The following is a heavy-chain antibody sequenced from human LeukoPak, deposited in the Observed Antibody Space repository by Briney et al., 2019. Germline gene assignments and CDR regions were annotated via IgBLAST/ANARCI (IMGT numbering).Heavy chain of an antibody. CDR2: IFSDASGT. J-gene: IGHJ3*02. CDR3: ARDVAVADKDAFDI. CDR1: GFTFSSYW. Sequence: GGSLRLSCAASGFTFSSYWMHWVRQAPGKGLVWVSHIFSDASGTSYADSVKGRFTISRDNSKNTLYLQMNSLRAEDTAVYYCARDVAVADKDAFDIWGQGTMVTVSS. D-gene: IGHD6-19*01. V-gene: IGHV3-74*01.